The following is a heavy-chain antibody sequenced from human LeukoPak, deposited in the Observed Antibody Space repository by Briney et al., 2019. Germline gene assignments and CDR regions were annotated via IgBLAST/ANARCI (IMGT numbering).Heavy chain of an antibody. J-gene: IGHJ3*02. CDR3: AKGRGGSGSYYNDAFDI. CDR1: GFTFGDYA. D-gene: IGHD3-10*01. V-gene: IGHV3-43*02. CDR2: ISGDGGST. Sequence: PGGSLRLSCAASGFTFGDYAMHWVRQAPGKGLEWVALISGDGGSTYYADSVKGRFTISRDNSKNSLYLQMNSLRTEDTALYYCAKGRGGSGSYYNDAFDIWGQGTMVTVSS.